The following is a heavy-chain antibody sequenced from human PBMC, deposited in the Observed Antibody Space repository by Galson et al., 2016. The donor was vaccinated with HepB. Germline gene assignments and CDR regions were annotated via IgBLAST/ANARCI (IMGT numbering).Heavy chain of an antibody. CDR1: GFSLSTTGVG. J-gene: IGHJ4*02. CDR3: AHRRTSADYGSGKDHYFDY. V-gene: IGHV2-5*02. CDR2: IYWDGDE. Sequence: PALVKPTQTLTLTCIFSGFSLSTTGVGVGWMRQPPGKTLEWLAHIYWDGDERYSPSLKSRPTITKDTSKNQVVLTLTNMDPVDTATYYCAHRRTSADYGSGKDHYFDYWGQGTLVTVSS. D-gene: IGHD3-10*01.